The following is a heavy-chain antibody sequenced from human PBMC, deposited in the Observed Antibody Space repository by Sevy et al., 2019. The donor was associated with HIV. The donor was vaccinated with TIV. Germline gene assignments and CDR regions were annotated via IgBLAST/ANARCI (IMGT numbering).Heavy chain of an antibody. CDR1: GFTFSSYS. CDR2: ISSSSSYI. J-gene: IGHJ4*01. Sequence: GSLRLSCAASGFTFSSYSMNWVRQAPGKGLEWVSSISSSSSYIYYADSVKGRFTISRDNAKNSLYLQMNSLRAEDTAVYYCARDAMITFGGVIVILGAFDYWGHGTLVTVSS. D-gene: IGHD3-16*02. V-gene: IGHV3-21*01. CDR3: ARDAMITFGGVIVILGAFDY.